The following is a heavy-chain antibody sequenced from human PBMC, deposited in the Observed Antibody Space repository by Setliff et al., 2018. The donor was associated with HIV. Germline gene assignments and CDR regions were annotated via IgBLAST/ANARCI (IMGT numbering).Heavy chain of an antibody. V-gene: IGHV1-2*02. Sequence: GASVKVSCKASGYTFTSYYMHWVRQAPGQGLEWMGWINPNNGGTNYAQKFQGRVTMTRDTSISTAYMELSRLRSDDTAVYYCARDGIAAAGTKYFQHWGQGTLVTVSS. CDR3: ARDGIAAAGTKYFQH. CDR2: INPNNGGT. J-gene: IGHJ1*01. CDR1: GYTFTSYY. D-gene: IGHD6-13*01.